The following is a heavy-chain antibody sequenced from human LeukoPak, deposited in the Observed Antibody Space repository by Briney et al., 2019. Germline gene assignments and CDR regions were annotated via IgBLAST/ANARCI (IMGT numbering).Heavy chain of an antibody. Sequence: SGGSLRLSXAASGFTFSDYYMSWIRQAPGKGMEWVSYISSSGSTIYYADSVKGRFTISRDNAKNSLYLQMNSLRAEDTAVYYCASNPMVRGVIRWYYMDVWGKGTTVTVSS. CDR1: GFTFSDYY. CDR3: ASNPMVRGVIRWYYMDV. D-gene: IGHD3-10*01. CDR2: ISSSGSTI. J-gene: IGHJ6*03. V-gene: IGHV3-11*04.